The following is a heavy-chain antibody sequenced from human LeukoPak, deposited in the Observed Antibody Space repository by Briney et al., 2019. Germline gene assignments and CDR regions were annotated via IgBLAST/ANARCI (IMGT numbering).Heavy chain of an antibody. D-gene: IGHD3-22*01. J-gene: IGHJ4*02. CDR1: GGSISSDY. Sequence: PSETLSLTCTVSGGSISSDYWSWIRQPPGKGLEWIGYIYYRGSTNYDPSLKSRVTISVDTSKNQFSLKLSSVTAADTAVYYCARLSGYSSGHYYSDYWGQGTLVTVSS. V-gene: IGHV4-59*01. CDR2: IYYRGST. CDR3: ARLSGYSSGHYYSDY.